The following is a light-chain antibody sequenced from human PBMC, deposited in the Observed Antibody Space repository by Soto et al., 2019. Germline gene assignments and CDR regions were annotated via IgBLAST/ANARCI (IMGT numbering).Light chain of an antibody. J-gene: IGLJ1*01. CDR1: SSDVGGYNY. CDR3: SSYTSSSTYV. CDR2: DVS. V-gene: IGLV2-14*01. Sequence: QSALTQPASVSGSPGQSITISCTGTSSDVGGYNYVSWYQQHPGKAPNLMIYDVSKRPSGVSHRFSGSKSGNTASLTISGLQAEDEADYYCSSYTSSSTYVFGTGTKLTVL.